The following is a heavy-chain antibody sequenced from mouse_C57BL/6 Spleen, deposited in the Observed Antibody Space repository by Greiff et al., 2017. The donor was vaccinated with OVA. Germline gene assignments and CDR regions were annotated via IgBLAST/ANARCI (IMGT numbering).Heavy chain of an antibody. J-gene: IGHJ4*01. Sequence: VQVVESGPELVKPGASVKISCKASGYAFSSSWMNWVKQRPGKGLEWIGRIYPGDGDTNYNGKFKGKATLTADKSSSTAYMQLSSLTSEDSAVYFCARGTGPFYAMDYWGQGTSVTVSS. V-gene: IGHV1-82*01. D-gene: IGHD4-1*01. CDR2: IYPGDGDT. CDR1: GYAFSSSW. CDR3: ARGTGPFYAMDY.